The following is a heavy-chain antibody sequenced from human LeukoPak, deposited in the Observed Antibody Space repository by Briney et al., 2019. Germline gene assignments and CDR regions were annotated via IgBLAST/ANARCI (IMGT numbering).Heavy chain of an antibody. J-gene: IGHJ3*02. CDR1: GFTFSSYG. D-gene: IGHD2-2*01. CDR2: VSYDGSEK. V-gene: IGHV3-30*03. CDR3: ARSSPVVVPGAIEGYAFDI. Sequence: GGSLRLSCAASGFTFSSYGIHWVRQAPDKGLEWVAVVSYDGSEKYYADSVKGRLTISRDKSKNTVSLQMNSLRAEDTAVYYCARSSPVVVPGAIEGYAFDIWGQGTMVTVSS.